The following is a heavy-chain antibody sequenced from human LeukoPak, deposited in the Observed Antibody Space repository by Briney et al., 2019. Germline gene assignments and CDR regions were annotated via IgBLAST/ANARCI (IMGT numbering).Heavy chain of an antibody. J-gene: IGHJ4*02. CDR1: GGSMSNYY. Sequence: SETLYLTCTVSGGSMSNYYWSRIRQPPGRGLEWIGYISYSGSTNYNPSLKSRVTISVDTSKNQFSLKLSSVTAADTAVYYCARAVDDSSGYYPIDYWGQGTLVTASS. V-gene: IGHV4-59*01. CDR3: ARAVDDSSGYYPIDY. CDR2: ISYSGST. D-gene: IGHD3-22*01.